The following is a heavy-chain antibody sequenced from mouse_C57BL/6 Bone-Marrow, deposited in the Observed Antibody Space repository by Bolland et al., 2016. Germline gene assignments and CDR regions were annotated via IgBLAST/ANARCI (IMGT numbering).Heavy chain of an antibody. CDR2: NDDT. J-gene: IGHJ3*01. Sequence: NDDTKYNEKFKGKATLTVEKSSSTVYLELSRLTSDDSAVYYCAKPYTVVADTWFAYWGQGTLV. CDR3: AKPYTVVADTWFAY. V-gene: IGHV1-47*01. D-gene: IGHD1-1*01.